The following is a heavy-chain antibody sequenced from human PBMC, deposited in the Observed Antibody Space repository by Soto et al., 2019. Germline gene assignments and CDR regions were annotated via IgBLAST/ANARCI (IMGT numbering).Heavy chain of an antibody. CDR2: IDYSGST. Sequence: SETLSLTCTVSGGSISSGGYYWSWIRQHPGKGLEWIGYIDYSGSTYYNPSLKSRVTISVDTSKNQFSLKLSSVTAADTAVYYCARARRSAAYYDFWSGFYGMDVWGQGTTVTVSS. D-gene: IGHD3-3*01. J-gene: IGHJ6*02. CDR3: ARARRSAAYYDFWSGFYGMDV. V-gene: IGHV4-31*03. CDR1: GGSISSGGYY.